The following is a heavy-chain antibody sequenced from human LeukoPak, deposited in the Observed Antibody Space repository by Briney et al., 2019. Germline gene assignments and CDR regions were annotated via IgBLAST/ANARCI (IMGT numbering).Heavy chain of an antibody. V-gene: IGHV3-48*03. D-gene: IGHD3-22*01. J-gene: IGHJ5*02. Sequence: GGSLRLSCAASGFTFSSYEMNWVCQAPGRGLEWVSYICSSGSTIYYADSAKGRFTISRDNAKNALYLQMNSLRAEDTAVYYCARDGDSGYNSWYDPWGQGTQVTVSS. CDR2: ICSSGSTI. CDR1: GFTFSSYE. CDR3: ARDGDSGYNSWYDP.